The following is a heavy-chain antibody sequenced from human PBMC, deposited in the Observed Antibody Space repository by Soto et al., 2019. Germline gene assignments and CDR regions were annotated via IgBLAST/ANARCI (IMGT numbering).Heavy chain of an antibody. CDR3: SGGVGDAF. Sequence: EVHLVESGGGLVQTGGSLRLSCAIFESTVSRDWMNWVRQAPGKGLEWVAHINQDGSEKYYVDSVKGRFTISRDNAKKCLYLQMNSLRPADTAMYYFSGGVGDAFWGQGTLVTVSS. D-gene: IGHD1-26*01. J-gene: IGHJ4*02. CDR2: INQDGSEK. V-gene: IGHV3-7*04. CDR1: ESTVSRDW.